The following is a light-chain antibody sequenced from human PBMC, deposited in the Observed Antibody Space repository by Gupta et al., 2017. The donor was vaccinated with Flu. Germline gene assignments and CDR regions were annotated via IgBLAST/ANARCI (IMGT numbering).Light chain of an antibody. CDR3: QQYNSRSSIT. CDR2: KAT. J-gene: IGKJ5*01. Sequence: DRVTITCRASQTVGIWLAWYQQKPGEAPKLLIYKATSLESGVPLRFSGSGSGTEFTLTISSLQPDDFATYYCQQYNSRSSITFGQGTRLEIK. V-gene: IGKV1-5*03. CDR1: QTVGIW.